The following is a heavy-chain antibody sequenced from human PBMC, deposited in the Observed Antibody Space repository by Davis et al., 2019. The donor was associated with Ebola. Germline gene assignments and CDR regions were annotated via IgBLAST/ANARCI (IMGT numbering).Heavy chain of an antibody. CDR1: GFTFSSYA. Sequence: GALKISCAASGFTFSSYAMSWVRQAPGKGLEWVSAISGSGGSTYYADSVKGRFTISRDNSKNTLYLQMNSLRAEDTAVYYCAKDGPEYYDFWSGYWDYWGQGTLVTVSS. CDR2: ISGSGGST. D-gene: IGHD3-3*01. J-gene: IGHJ4*02. V-gene: IGHV3-23*01. CDR3: AKDGPEYYDFWSGYWDY.